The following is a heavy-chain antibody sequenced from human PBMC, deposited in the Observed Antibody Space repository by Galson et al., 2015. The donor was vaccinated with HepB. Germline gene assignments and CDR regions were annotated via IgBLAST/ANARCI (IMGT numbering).Heavy chain of an antibody. CDR1: GVTFSRYR. CDR2: INGDGSRT. Sequence: SLRLSCAGSGVTFSRYRMHWVRQVPGKGLVWVSRINGDGSRTDYADSVRGRFTISRDNAKNMVYLQMNSLRAEDTAVYHCAKDHGGPDDYWGQGTLVTVST. D-gene: IGHD5-24*01. V-gene: IGHV3-74*01. J-gene: IGHJ4*02. CDR3: AKDHGGPDDY.